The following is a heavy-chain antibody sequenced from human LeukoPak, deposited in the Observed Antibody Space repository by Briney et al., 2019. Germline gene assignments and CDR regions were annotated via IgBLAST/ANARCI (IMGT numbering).Heavy chain of an antibody. CDR3: ARTYYDILTGYNPYFDY. J-gene: IGHJ4*02. CDR1: GFTFSSYW. V-gene: IGHV3-7*01. Sequence: GGSLRLSCAASGFTFSSYWMSWVRQAPGKGLEWVANIKQDGSEKYYVDSVKGRFTISRDNAKNFLYLQMNSLRAEDTAVYYCARTYYDILTGYNPYFDYWGQGILVTVSS. D-gene: IGHD3-9*01. CDR2: IKQDGSEK.